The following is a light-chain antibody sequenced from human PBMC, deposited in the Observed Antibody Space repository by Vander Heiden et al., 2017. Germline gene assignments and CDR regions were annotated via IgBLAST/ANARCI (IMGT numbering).Light chain of an antibody. Sequence: EIMMTQSPATLSVSPGERATLSCRASQRISSKLSWYQQKPGRAPRLLIYGASTRVTGVSARFSGSGSGTEFTLTISNLQSEDFAVYFCQQYYNDWPRTFGQGTKVEIK. J-gene: IGKJ1*01. V-gene: IGKV3-15*01. CDR3: QQYYNDWPRT. CDR1: QRISSK. CDR2: GAS.